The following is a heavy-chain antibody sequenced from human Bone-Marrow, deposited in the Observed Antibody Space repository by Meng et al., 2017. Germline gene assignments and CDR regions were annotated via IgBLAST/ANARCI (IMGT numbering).Heavy chain of an antibody. CDR2: INSDGSSV. J-gene: IGHJ4*02. D-gene: IGHD3-22*01. Sequence: GESLKISCAASGFTFSSYWMHWVRQAPGKGLVWVSRINSDGSSVTYTDSVKGRFTISRDNAKNTLYLQMNSLRAEDTAVYYCAKETYYYDSSGYYWGLFDYWGQGTLVTVSS. CDR1: GFTFSSYW. CDR3: AKETYYYDSSGYYWGLFDY. V-gene: IGHV3-74*01.